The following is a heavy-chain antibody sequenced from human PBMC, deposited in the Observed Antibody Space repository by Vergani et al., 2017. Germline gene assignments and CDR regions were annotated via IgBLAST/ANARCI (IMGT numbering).Heavy chain of an antibody. Sequence: QLQLQESGPGLVKPSETLTLICTVSGGSINPSSSFWGWIRQSPGKGREWIGSINYVGRTYYIPSLQSRATAFVDTSKNQFSLNLTSATAADTAVYYCAGGRGDNWYFDLWGRGTLVTVSS. CDR3: AGGRGDNWYFDL. D-gene: IGHD3-16*01. J-gene: IGHJ2*01. V-gene: IGHV4-39*01. CDR2: INYVGRT. CDR1: GGSINPSSSF.